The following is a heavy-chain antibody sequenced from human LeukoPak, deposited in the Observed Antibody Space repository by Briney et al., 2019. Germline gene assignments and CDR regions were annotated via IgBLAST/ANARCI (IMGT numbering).Heavy chain of an antibody. Sequence: SETLSLTCTVSGGSISSGSYYWSWIRQPAGKGLEWIGRIYTSGSTNYNPSLKSRVTISVDTSKNQFSLKLSSVTAADTAVYYCAREGLFGSGTYWGQGTLVTVSS. CDR3: AREGLFGSGTY. CDR1: GGSISSGSYY. J-gene: IGHJ4*02. CDR2: IYTSGST. D-gene: IGHD3-10*01. V-gene: IGHV4-61*02.